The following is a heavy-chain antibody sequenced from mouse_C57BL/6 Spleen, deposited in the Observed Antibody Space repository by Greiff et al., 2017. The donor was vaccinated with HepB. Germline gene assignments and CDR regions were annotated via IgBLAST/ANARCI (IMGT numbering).Heavy chain of an antibody. J-gene: IGHJ4*01. CDR2: INPSNGGT. D-gene: IGHD1-1*01. CDR3: ARRSLITTVVATGAMDY. Sequence: QVQLQQPGTELVKPGASVKLSCKASGYTFTSYWMHWVKQRPGQGLEWIGNINPSNGGTNYNEKLKSKATLTVDKSSSTAYMQLSSLTSEYSAVYYCARRSLITTVVATGAMDYWGQGTSVTVSS. CDR1: GYTFTSYW. V-gene: IGHV1-53*01.